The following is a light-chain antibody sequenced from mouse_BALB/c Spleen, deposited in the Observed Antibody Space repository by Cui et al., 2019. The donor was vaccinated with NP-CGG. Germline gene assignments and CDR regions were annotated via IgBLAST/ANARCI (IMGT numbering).Light chain of an antibody. CDR1: TGAVTTSNS. J-gene: IGLJ1*01. Sequence: QAVLTQESALTPSPGETVTLTCRSSTGAVTTSNSANWVQEKPDHLFTGLIGGTNNRAPGVPARFSGSLIGDKAALTITGAQTEDEAIYFCALWYSNHWVFGGGTKLTVL. CDR2: GTN. CDR3: ALWYSNHWV. V-gene: IGLV1*01.